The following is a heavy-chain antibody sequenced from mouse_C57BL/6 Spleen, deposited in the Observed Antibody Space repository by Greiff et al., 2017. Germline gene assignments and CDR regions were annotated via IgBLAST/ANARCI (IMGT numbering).Heavy chain of an antibody. V-gene: IGHV1-81*01. CDR1: GYTFTSYG. CDR2: IYPRSGNT. D-gene: IGHD2-2*01. CDR3: ARKGYDDPWFAY. J-gene: IGHJ3*01. Sequence: QVQLQQSGAELARPGASVKLSCKASGYTFTSYGISWVKQRTGQGLEWIGEIYPRSGNTYYNEKFKGKATLTADKSSSTAYMELRSLTSEDSAVYYCARKGYDDPWFAYWGQGTLVTVSA.